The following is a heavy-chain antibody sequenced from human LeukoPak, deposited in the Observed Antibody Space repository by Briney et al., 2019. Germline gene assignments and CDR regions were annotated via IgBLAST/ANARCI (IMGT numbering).Heavy chain of an antibody. CDR1: GFTFSSYS. V-gene: IGHV3-21*01. D-gene: IGHD6-19*01. CDR3: ARDRGWYGGIDYYYYMDV. Sequence: PGGSLRLSCAASGFTFSSYSMNWVRQAPGKGLEWVSSISSSSSYIYYADSVKGRFTISRDNAKNSLYLQMNSLRAEDTAVYYCARDRGWYGGIDYYYYMDVWGKGTTVTVSS. J-gene: IGHJ6*03. CDR2: ISSSSSYI.